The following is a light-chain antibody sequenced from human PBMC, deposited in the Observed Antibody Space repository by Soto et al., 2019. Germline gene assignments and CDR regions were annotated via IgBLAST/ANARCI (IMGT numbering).Light chain of an antibody. V-gene: IGKV3-20*01. CDR1: QFVSSN. CDR3: QPYGYSAWT. Sequence: EILVTRSPGGLSVSPWERASLSCSASQFVSSNLAWYQQKPGQAPRLLIYGASTRATGIPARFSGSGSGTDFTLTIRRLEPGDFAVYYCQPYGYSAWTFGQGTKVDIK. CDR2: GAS. J-gene: IGKJ1*01.